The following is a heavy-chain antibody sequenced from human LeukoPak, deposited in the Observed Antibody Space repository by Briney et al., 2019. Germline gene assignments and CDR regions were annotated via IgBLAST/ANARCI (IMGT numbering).Heavy chain of an antibody. D-gene: IGHD5-12*01. CDR3: ARGKVATKNWFDP. V-gene: IGHV4-30-2*01. CDR2: IYHSGST. J-gene: IGHJ5*02. Sequence: SETLSLTCAVSGGSISSGGYSWSWIRQPPGKGLEWIGYIYHSGSTYYNPSLKSRVTISEDRSKNQFSLTLSSVTAADTAVYYCARGKVATKNWFDPWGQGTLVTVSS. CDR1: GGSISSGGYS.